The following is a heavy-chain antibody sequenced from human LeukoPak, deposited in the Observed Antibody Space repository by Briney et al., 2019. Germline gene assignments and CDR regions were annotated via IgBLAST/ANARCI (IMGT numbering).Heavy chain of an antibody. J-gene: IGHJ5*02. CDR3: TRRISTTRWFDP. CDR2: IKSDGSAT. V-gene: IGHV3-74*01. CDR1: GFTFSSYR. Sequence: GGSLRLSCAASGFTFSSYRMHWVRQAPGPGLVWVSRIKSDGSATNYAESVKGRFTISRDTAENTVYLQMNSRRVDATAVYCCTRRISTTRWFDPWGQGTLVTVTS. D-gene: IGHD1-26*01.